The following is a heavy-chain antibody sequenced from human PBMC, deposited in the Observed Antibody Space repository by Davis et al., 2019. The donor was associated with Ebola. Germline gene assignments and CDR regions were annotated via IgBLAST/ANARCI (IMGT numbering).Heavy chain of an antibody. CDR1: GYTFTSYG. CDR3: ARAGNKKQKKQGAFDI. CDR2: ISAYNGNT. D-gene: IGHD1/OR15-1a*01. V-gene: IGHV1-18*01. Sequence: ASVKVSCKASGYTFTSYGISWVRQAPGQGLEWMGWISAYNGNTNYAQKLQGRVTMTTDTPTSTAYMELRSLRSDDTAVYYCARAGNKKQKKQGAFDIWGQGTMVTVSS. J-gene: IGHJ3*02.